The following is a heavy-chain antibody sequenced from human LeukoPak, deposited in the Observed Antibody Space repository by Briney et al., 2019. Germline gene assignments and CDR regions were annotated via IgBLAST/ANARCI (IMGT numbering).Heavy chain of an antibody. CDR2: INPNSGGT. Sequence: ASVKVSCKASGYTLTGYYMHWVRQAPGQGLEWMGWINPNSGGTNYAQKFQGRVTMTRDTSISTAYMELSRLRSDDTAVYYCARDWGAAAGVVDYWGQGTLVTVSS. D-gene: IGHD6-13*01. CDR1: GYTLTGYY. J-gene: IGHJ4*02. V-gene: IGHV1-2*02. CDR3: ARDWGAAAGVVDY.